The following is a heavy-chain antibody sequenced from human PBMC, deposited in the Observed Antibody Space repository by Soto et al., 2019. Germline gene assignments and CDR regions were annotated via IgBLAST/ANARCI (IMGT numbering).Heavy chain of an antibody. Sequence: QVQLVESGGGVVQPGRSLRLSCAASGFTFSGYAMHWVRQAPGKGLEWVAVISYDGSNKYYADSVKGRFTISRDNSKNTLYLQMNSLRAEDTAVYYCAREGPDYGDYYWGQGTLVTVSS. CDR1: GFTFSGYA. V-gene: IGHV3-30-3*01. J-gene: IGHJ4*02. CDR2: ISYDGSNK. D-gene: IGHD4-17*01. CDR3: AREGPDYGDYY.